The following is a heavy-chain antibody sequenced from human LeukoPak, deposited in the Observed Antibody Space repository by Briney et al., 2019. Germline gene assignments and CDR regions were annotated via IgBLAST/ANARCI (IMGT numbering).Heavy chain of an antibody. CDR2: IYTSGST. CDR1: GGSISSSSYY. J-gene: IGHJ4*02. CDR3: ARDAGHYSSSWYGLDY. D-gene: IGHD6-13*01. Sequence: SETLSLTCTVSGGSISSSSYYWGWIRQPPGKGLEWIGRIYTSGSTNYNPSLKSRVTMSVDTSKNQFSLKLSSVTAADTAVYYCARDAGHYSSSWYGLDYWGQGTLVTVSS. V-gene: IGHV4-39*07.